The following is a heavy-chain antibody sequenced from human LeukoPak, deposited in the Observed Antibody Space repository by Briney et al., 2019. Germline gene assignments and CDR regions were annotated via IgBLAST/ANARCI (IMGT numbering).Heavy chain of an antibody. D-gene: IGHD5-18*01. CDR2: MNPNSGNT. CDR1: GYTFISYD. Sequence: ASVKVSCKASGYTFISYDINWVRQATGQGLEWMGWMNPNSGNTDYAQKFQGRITMTRNTSISTAYMELSSLRSEDTAVYYCARDRSPDTAMFDYWGQGTLVTVSS. CDR3: ARDRSPDTAMFDY. V-gene: IGHV1-8*01. J-gene: IGHJ4*02.